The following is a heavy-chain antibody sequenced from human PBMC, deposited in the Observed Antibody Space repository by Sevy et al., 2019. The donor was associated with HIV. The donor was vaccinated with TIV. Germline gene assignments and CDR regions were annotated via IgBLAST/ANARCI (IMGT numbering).Heavy chain of an antibody. CDR3: ARGARGTLPSYYYYTMDI. J-gene: IGHJ6*02. CDR2: IYPGDSDT. D-gene: IGHD1-1*01. Sequence: GESLKFSCKGSGYTFTNYWIGWVRQMPGKGLEWMGIIYPGDSDTRYSPSFQGQVTISVDKSISTAYLQWSSLKASDTAIFYCARGARGTLPSYYYYTMDIWGQGTTVTVSS. V-gene: IGHV5-51*01. CDR1: GYTFTNYW.